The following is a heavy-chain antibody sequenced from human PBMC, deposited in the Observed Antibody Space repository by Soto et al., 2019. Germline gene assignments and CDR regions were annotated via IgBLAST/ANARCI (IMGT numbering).Heavy chain of an antibody. CDR3: ARVRGPAAILYPDNRERGVDY. CDR2: IYFRGNT. CDR1: GDSINSDKYY. V-gene: IGHV4-39*07. Sequence: PSETLSLTCSVSGDSINSDKYYWGWIRQPPGKGLEWIGSIYFRGNTYYNPSLQTRVTISVDTSKNQFSLKLSSVTAADTAVYYCARVRGPAAILYPDNRERGVDYWGQGTLVTVSS. J-gene: IGHJ4*02. D-gene: IGHD2-2*01.